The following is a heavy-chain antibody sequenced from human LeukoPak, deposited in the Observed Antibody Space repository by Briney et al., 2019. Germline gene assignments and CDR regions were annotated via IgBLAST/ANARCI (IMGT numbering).Heavy chain of an antibody. CDR3: AKDRDGADRIIL. D-gene: IGHD5-24*01. Sequence: ASVKVSCKVVAYDFTGYHIHWVRHAPGQGPEWMGRLKPNTGHAVYAFKFQGRVTITGDTSSNTAYMEVTRLTSDDTALYYCAKDRDGADRIILWGQGTLVTVSS. CDR2: LKPNTGHA. CDR1: AYDFTGYH. V-gene: IGHV1-2*06. J-gene: IGHJ4*02.